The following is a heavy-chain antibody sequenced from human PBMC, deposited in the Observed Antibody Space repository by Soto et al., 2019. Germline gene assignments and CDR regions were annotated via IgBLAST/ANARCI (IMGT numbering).Heavy chain of an antibody. Sequence: EVQLVESGGGLVQPGGSLRLSCAASGFTFSSYEMNWVRQAPGKGLEWVSYISSSGSTIYYADSVKGRFTISRDNAKNSLYLQMNSLRAEDTAVYYCAGDGHWNYADWGQGTLVTVSS. CDR3: AGDGHWNYAD. D-gene: IGHD1-7*01. CDR1: GFTFSSYE. J-gene: IGHJ4*02. CDR2: ISSSGSTI. V-gene: IGHV3-48*03.